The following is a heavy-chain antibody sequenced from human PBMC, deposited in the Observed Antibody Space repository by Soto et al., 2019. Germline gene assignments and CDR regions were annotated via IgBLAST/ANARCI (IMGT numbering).Heavy chain of an antibody. Sequence: ASVKVSCKASGYTFTSYDINWVRQATGQGLEWMGWMNPNSGNTGYAQKFQGRVTMTRNTSISTAYMELSSLRSEDTAVYYCAGSGSYYDYYYYGMDVWGQGTTVTVSS. CDR2: MNPNSGNT. D-gene: IGHD1-26*01. V-gene: IGHV1-8*01. J-gene: IGHJ6*02. CDR1: GYTFTSYD. CDR3: AGSGSYYDYYYYGMDV.